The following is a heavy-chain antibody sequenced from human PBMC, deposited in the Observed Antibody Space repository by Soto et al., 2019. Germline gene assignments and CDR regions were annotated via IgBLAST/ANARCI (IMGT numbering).Heavy chain of an antibody. CDR1: GYTFTSYA. J-gene: IGHJ6*02. CDR3: ARMGYCSGGSCYTNYYYYYGMDV. D-gene: IGHD2-15*01. V-gene: IGHV1-3*01. Sequence: QVQLVQSGAEVKKPGASVKVSCKASGYTFTSYAMHWVRQAPGQRLEWMGRINAGNGNTKYSQKFQGRVTITRETSASTAYMELSSLRSEDTAVYYCARMGYCSGGSCYTNYYYYYGMDVWGQGTTVTVSS. CDR2: INAGNGNT.